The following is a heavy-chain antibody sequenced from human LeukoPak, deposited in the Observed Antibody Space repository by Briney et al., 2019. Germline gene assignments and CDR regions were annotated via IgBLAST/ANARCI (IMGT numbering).Heavy chain of an antibody. D-gene: IGHD6-13*01. CDR1: GVTFSSYA. CDR2: ITGSGDGT. V-gene: IGHV3-23*01. CDR3: AGELAAAGAPFDY. J-gene: IGHJ4*02. Sequence: GGSLGLSCAASGVTFSSYAMSWVRQAPGKGLEWVSSITGSGDGTYYADSVKGRFTISRDNSQHTLYLQMNSLRAEDTAVYFCAGELAAAGAPFDYWCQGTLVTVSS.